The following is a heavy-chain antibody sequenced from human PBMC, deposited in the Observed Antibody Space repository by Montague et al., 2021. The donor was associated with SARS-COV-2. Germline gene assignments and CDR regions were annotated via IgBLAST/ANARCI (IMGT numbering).Heavy chain of an antibody. D-gene: IGHD3-22*01. V-gene: IGHV4-39*07. J-gene: IGHJ4*02. CDR1: GXSIRSSDHY. CDR3: ARAGGFDNSGYVGRLRTYYFDY. CDR2: IYYTGSR. Sequence: SETLSLTCSVSGXSIRSSDHYCCWIHQPPEKGLELIGSIYYTGSRYYTPSLTSRLTISVDPSRYQFSLELTSVTAADTAIYYCARAGGFDNSGYVGRLRTYYFDYWGQGLLVTVSS.